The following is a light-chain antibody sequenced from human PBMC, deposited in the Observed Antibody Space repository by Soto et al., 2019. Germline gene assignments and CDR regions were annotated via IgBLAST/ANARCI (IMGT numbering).Light chain of an antibody. CDR3: QQYNNWPPWT. CDR2: GAS. Sequence: EIVMTQSPATLSVSPGESATLSCRASQTVSSNLAWYQQKPGQAPRLLIYGASTRATGMPARFSGSGSGTESTLTISSLQSEDFAVYYCQQYNNWPPWTFGQGTKVEVK. J-gene: IGKJ1*01. CDR1: QTVSSN. V-gene: IGKV3-15*01.